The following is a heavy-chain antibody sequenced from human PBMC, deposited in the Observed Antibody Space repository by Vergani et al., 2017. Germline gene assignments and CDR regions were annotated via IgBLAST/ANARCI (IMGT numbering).Heavy chain of an antibody. J-gene: IGHJ4*02. V-gene: IGHV1-2*02. CDR1: GYTFTGYY. Sequence: QVQLVQSGAEVKKPGASVKVSCKASGYTFTGYYMHWVRQAPGQGLEWMGWINPNSGGTNYAQKFQGRVTMTRDTSTSTAYMELRSLRSDDTAVYYCASHYDFWSGYPTPFDYWGQGTLVTVSS. D-gene: IGHD3-3*01. CDR2: INPNSGGT. CDR3: ASHYDFWSGYPTPFDY.